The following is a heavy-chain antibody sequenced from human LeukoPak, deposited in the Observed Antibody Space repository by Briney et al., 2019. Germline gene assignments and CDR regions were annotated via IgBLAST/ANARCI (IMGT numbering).Heavy chain of an antibody. V-gene: IGHV1-8*03. J-gene: IGHJ4*02. Sequence: ASVKVSCKASGYTFTGYYMHWVRQAPGQGLEWMGWMNPNSGNTGYAQKFQGRVTITRNTSISTAYMELSSLRSEDTAVYYCARGASYYYDSSGYAYDYWGQGTLVTVSS. CDR2: MNPNSGNT. CDR1: GYTFTGYY. CDR3: ARGASYYYDSSGYAYDY. D-gene: IGHD3-22*01.